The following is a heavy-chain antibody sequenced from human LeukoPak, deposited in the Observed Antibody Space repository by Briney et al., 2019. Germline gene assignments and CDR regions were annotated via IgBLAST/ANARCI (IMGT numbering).Heavy chain of an antibody. Sequence: GGSLRLSCAASGFPFSSYSMNWVRRAPGKGLEGVSPISSSSSYIYYADSVKGRFTISRDNAKNSLYLQMNSLRAEDTAVYYCAREPDGLATKRPFDYWGQGTLVTVSS. J-gene: IGHJ4*02. CDR3: AREPDGLATKRPFDY. V-gene: IGHV3-21*01. D-gene: IGHD5-12*01. CDR2: ISSSSSYI. CDR1: GFPFSSYS.